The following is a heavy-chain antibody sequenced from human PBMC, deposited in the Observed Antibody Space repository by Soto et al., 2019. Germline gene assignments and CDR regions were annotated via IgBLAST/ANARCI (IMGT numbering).Heavy chain of an antibody. V-gene: IGHV4-4*07. CDR1: GGSISSYY. J-gene: IGHJ5*02. CDR2: IYTSKST. Sequence: SETLSLTCTVSGGSISSYYWSWIRQPAGKGLEWIGRIYTSKSTNYNPSLKSRVTMSVDTSRNQFSLKLSSVTAADTAVYYCARDPGITGTTTRFDPWGQGILVTVSS. D-gene: IGHD1-20*01. CDR3: ARDPGITGTTTRFDP.